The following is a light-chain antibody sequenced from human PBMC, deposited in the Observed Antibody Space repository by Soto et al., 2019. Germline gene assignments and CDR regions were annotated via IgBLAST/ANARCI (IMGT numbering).Light chain of an antibody. CDR2: GTS. Sequence: VLSQSPAILSLSPWYRATICFSASQSVLSTYFAWYQQKAGQPPRLLISGTSNRATGIPDRFSGSGSGTDFTLTISRLGPEDFAVYFCQQFGNSPWTFGQGTKVDNK. J-gene: IGKJ1*01. V-gene: IGKV3-20*01. CDR3: QQFGNSPWT. CDR1: QSVLSTY.